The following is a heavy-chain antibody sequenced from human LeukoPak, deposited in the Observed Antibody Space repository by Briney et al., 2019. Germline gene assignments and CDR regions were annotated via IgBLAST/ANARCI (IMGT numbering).Heavy chain of an antibody. D-gene: IGHD6-19*01. J-gene: IGHJ3*02. Sequence: PSETLSLTCTVSGGSISSYYWSWIRQPPGKGLEWIGYIYYSGSTYYNPSLKSRVTISVDTSKNQFSLKLSSVTAADTAVYYCATLYSSGWYGGGAFDIWGQGTMVTVSS. CDR2: IYYSGST. V-gene: IGHV4-59*08. CDR3: ATLYSSGWYGGGAFDI. CDR1: GGSISSYY.